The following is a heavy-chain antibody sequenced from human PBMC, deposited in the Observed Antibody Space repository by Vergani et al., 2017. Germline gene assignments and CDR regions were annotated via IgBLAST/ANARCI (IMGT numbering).Heavy chain of an antibody. Sequence: EVQLVQSGAEVKKPGESLKISCKGSGYSFTSYWIGWVRQMPGKGLELMGIIYPGDSDTRYSPSFQGQVTISADKSISTAYLQWSSLKASDTAMYYCARADYDILTGFAFDIWGQGTMVTVSS. D-gene: IGHD3-9*01. CDR2: IYPGDSDT. J-gene: IGHJ3*02. CDR3: ARADYDILTGFAFDI. CDR1: GYSFTSYW. V-gene: IGHV5-51*01.